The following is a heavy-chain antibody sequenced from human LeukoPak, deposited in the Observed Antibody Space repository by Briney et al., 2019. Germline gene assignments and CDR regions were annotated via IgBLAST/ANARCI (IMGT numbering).Heavy chain of an antibody. V-gene: IGHV3-30*03. CDR1: GFTFSNYG. CDR3: ARDQRGDYFDY. Sequence: HPGGSLRLSCAASGFTFSNYGIHWVRQAPGKGLEWVAVISYDGSNKYYADSVKGRFTISRDNSKNTLYLQMNSLRAEDTAVYYCARDQRGDYFDYWGQGTLVTVSS. J-gene: IGHJ4*02. CDR2: ISYDGSNK.